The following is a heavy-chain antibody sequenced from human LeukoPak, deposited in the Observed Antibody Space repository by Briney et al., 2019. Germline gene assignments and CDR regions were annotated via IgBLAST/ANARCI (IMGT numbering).Heavy chain of an antibody. CDR3: ARGLRVRGYSYGYAGVEWFDP. CDR1: GGSISSYY. J-gene: IGHJ5*02. V-gene: IGHV4-4*07. Sequence: SETLSLTCTVSGGSISSYYWSWIRQPAGKGLEWIGRIYTSGSTNYNPSLKSRVTILVDKSKNQFSLKLSSVTAADTAVYYCARGLRVRGYSYGYAGVEWFDPWGQGTLVTVSS. CDR2: IYTSGST. D-gene: IGHD5-18*01.